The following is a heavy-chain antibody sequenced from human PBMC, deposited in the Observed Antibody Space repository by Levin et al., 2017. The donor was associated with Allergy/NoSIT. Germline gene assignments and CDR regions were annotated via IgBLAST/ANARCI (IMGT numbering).Heavy chain of an antibody. V-gene: IGHV4-34*01. J-gene: IGHJ5*02. Sequence: RSQTLSLTCAVYGVSFSDYYFSWIRQPPGKGLEWIGEINHSGRTNYNPSLKSRVTISVDTSKNQFSLKLSSVTAADTAVYYCASGYGGDSDKNNWFDPWGQGTLVTVSS. CDR2: INHSGRT. CDR1: GVSFSDYY. D-gene: IGHD4-23*01. CDR3: ASGYGGDSDKNNWFDP.